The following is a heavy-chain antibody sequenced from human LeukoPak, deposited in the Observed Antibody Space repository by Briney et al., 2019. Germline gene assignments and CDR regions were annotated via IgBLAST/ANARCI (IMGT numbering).Heavy chain of an antibody. J-gene: IGHJ6*03. CDR1: GFTFSSYS. V-gene: IGHV3-48*01. CDR2: ISSTSSTI. D-gene: IGHD3-22*01. Sequence: AGGSLRLSCAASGFTFSSYSMNWVRQAPGKGLEWVSYISSTSSTIYYADSVKGRFTISRDNAKNSLYLQMNSLRVEDTAMYYCAGGYFYDSSGLPYYYYMDVWGKGTTVTVSS. CDR3: AGGYFYDSSGLPYYYYMDV.